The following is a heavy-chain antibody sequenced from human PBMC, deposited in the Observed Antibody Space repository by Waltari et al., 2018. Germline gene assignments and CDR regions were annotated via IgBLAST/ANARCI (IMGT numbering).Heavy chain of an antibody. Sequence: QVQLVQSGAEVKKPGASVKVSCKASGYTFTGYYMHWVRQAPGQGLAWMGWIKPNRGGTNYAQKFQGRVTMTRDTSISTAYMELSRLRSADTAVYYCARGGGYYGSGSYLGAHFDYWGQGTLVTVSS. CDR3: ARGGGYYGSGSYLGAHFDY. CDR1: GYTFTGYY. V-gene: IGHV1-2*02. D-gene: IGHD3-10*01. J-gene: IGHJ4*02. CDR2: IKPNRGGT.